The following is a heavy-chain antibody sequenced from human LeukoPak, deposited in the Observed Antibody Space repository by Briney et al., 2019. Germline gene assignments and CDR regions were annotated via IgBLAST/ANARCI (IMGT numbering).Heavy chain of an antibody. CDR1: GYTFTSYG. D-gene: IGHD2-2*01. CDR2: ISAYNGNT. V-gene: IGHV1-18*01. CDR3: AREGCSSTSCLGPGDY. J-gene: IGHJ4*02. Sequence: GASVKVSCKASGYTFTSYGISWVRQAPGQGLEWMGWISAYNGNTNYAQKLQGRVTMTTDTSTSTAYMELRSLRSDDTAVYYCAREGCSSTSCLGPGDYWGQGTLVTVSS.